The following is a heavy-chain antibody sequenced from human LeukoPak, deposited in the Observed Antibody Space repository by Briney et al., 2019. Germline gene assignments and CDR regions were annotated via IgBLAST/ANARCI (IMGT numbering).Heavy chain of an antibody. D-gene: IGHD2-2*01. CDR2: IYYSGST. Sequence: SETLSLTCTVSGGSISSSSYYWGWIRQPPGKGLEWIGSIYYSGSTYYNPSLKSRVTISVDTSKNQFSLKLSSVTAADTAVYYCARNLGYCSSTSCYGTYYWGQGTLVTVSS. J-gene: IGHJ4*02. V-gene: IGHV4-39*07. CDR1: GGSISSSSYY. CDR3: ARNLGYCSSTSCYGTYY.